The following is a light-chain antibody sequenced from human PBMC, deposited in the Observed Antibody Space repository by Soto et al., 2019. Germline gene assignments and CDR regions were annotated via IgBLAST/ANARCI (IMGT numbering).Light chain of an antibody. Sequence: MVLSKSPGAVSLSTGERATLSCRASHIFSNNYLAWYQQKPGQAPRLLIYGASSRSTGIPDRFSGSGSGTDFTLTISRLEPEDFTVYYCQQYGSSPRTFGQLT. CDR2: GAS. CDR3: QQYGSSPRT. CDR1: HIFSNNY. V-gene: IGKV3-20*01. J-gene: IGKJ1*01.